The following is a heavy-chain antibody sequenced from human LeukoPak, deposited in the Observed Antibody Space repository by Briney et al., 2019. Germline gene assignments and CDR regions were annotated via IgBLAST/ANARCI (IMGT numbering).Heavy chain of an antibody. CDR1: GGSFSGYY. Sequence: SETLSLTCAVYGGSFSGYYWSWIRQPPGKGLEWIGEIDHSGSTNYNPSLKSQVTISVDTSKNQFSLKLSSVTAADTAVYYCARDLWADYYGMDVWGQGTTVTVSS. CDR2: IDHSGST. D-gene: IGHD3/OR15-3a*01. V-gene: IGHV4-34*01. CDR3: ARDLWADYYGMDV. J-gene: IGHJ6*02.